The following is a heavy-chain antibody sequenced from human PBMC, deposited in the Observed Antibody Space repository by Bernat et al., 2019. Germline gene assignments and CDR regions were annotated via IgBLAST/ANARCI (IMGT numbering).Heavy chain of an antibody. CDR3: AKTSAPYSSSWYKGYFDY. J-gene: IGHJ4*02. CDR2: FSGRGGST. D-gene: IGHD6-13*01. V-gene: IGHV3-23*04. CDR1: GFTFSSYA. Sequence: EVQLVESGGGLVQPGGSLRLSCAASGFTFSSYAMSWVRQAPGKGLEWVPAFSGRGGSTYYADSVKGRFTISRDNSKNTLYLQMNSLRAEDTAVYYCAKTSAPYSSSWYKGYFDYWGQGTLVTVSS.